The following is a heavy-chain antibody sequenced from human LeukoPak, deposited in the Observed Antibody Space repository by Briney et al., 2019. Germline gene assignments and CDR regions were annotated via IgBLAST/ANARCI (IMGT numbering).Heavy chain of an antibody. Sequence: SETLSLNCTVSGASLSSYYWSWIRLPPGKGLEWIGSIYYSGVTNFNPSLKRRVAMSVDTSRNLFSLKLSSVTAAGTAVYYCARREGSHYSVDIWGQGTTVTVSS. CDR1: GASLSSYY. V-gene: IGHV4-59*08. CDR2: IYYSGVT. D-gene: IGHD5-12*01. J-gene: IGHJ6*02. CDR3: ARREGSHYSVDI.